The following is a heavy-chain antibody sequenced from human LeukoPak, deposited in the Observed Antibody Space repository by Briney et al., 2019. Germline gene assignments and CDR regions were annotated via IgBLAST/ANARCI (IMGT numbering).Heavy chain of an antibody. CDR3: ARLVPAALVGWFDP. J-gene: IGHJ5*02. CDR1: GGSISSYY. D-gene: IGHD2-2*01. Sequence: PSETLSLTCTVSGGSISSYYWSWIRQPPRKGLEWIGYIYYSGSTNYNPPLKSRVTISVDTSKNQYSLKLSSVTAADTAVYYCARLVPAALVGWFDPWGQGTLVTVSS. CDR2: IYYSGST. V-gene: IGHV4-59*01.